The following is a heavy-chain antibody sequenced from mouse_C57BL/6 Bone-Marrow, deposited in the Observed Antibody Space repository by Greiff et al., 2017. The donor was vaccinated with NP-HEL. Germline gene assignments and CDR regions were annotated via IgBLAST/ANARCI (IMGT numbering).Heavy chain of an antibody. CDR3: ARGGELGLYWYFDV. CDR2: IYPGSGNT. CDR1: GYTFTDYY. D-gene: IGHD4-1*01. J-gene: IGHJ1*03. V-gene: IGHV1-76*01. Sequence: QVQLQQSGAELVRPGASVKLSCKASGYTFTDYYINWVKQRPGQGLEWIARIYPGSGNTYYNEKFKGKATLTAEKSSSTAYMQLSSLTSEDSAVYFCARGGELGLYWYFDVWGTGTTVTVSS.